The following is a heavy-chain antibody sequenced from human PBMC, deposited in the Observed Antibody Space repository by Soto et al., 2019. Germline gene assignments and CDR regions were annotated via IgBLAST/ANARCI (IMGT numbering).Heavy chain of an antibody. D-gene: IGHD6-19*01. CDR3: ARDRKGIVVAGSGWFDP. V-gene: IGHV1-69*01. CDR1: GGTFSSYA. Sequence: QVQLVQSGAEVKKPGSSVKVSCKASGGTFSSYAISWVRQAPGQGLEWMGGIIPIFGTANYAQKFQGRVTITADESTSTAYMELSSLRSEDTAVYYCARDRKGIVVAGSGWFDPWGQGTLVTVSS. CDR2: IIPIFGTA. J-gene: IGHJ5*02.